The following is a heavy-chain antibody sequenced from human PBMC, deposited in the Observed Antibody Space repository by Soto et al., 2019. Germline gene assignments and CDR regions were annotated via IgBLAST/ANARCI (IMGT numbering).Heavy chain of an antibody. CDR1: GDTFSFYS. CDR3: ASSYGSGYRALDY. Sequence: QVQLVQSGAEVRNPGSSVKVSCKASGDTFSFYSINWVRQAPGLGLEWMGRINPILSMSNYAQRFQGRVTMTADKSTSTAYMELSGMRSEDTAIYYCASSYGSGYRALDYWGQGALVTVSS. D-gene: IGHD3-10*01. CDR2: INPILSMS. V-gene: IGHV1-69*02. J-gene: IGHJ4*02.